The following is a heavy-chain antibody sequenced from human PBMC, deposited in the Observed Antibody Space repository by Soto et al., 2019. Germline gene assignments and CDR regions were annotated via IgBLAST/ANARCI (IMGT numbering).Heavy chain of an antibody. D-gene: IGHD2-15*01. J-gene: IGHJ4*02. CDR3: ARDRRDVHDASGNPYFFDS. CDR1: GGGVSSADSN. Sequence: PSETLSLTCSVSGGGVSSADSNWSWIRQPPGKGLEWIGYVYYTGSTNYNPSLQSRVTMSADTSKNQFSLRLTSVTAADTAVYYCARDRRDVHDASGNPYFFDSWGQGALVTVSS. CDR2: VYYTGST. V-gene: IGHV4-61*08.